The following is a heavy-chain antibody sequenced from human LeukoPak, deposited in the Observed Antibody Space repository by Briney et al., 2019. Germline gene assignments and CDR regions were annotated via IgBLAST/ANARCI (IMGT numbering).Heavy chain of an antibody. CDR3: AKDTSYDFWSGYSNWFDP. Sequence: GGSLRLSCAASGFTFSSYAMSWVRQAPGKGLEWVSAISGSGGNTYYADSVKGRFTISRDNSKNTLYLQMNSLRAEDTAVYYCAKDTSYDFWSGYSNWFDPWGQGTLVTVSS. D-gene: IGHD3-3*01. V-gene: IGHV3-23*01. CDR2: ISGSGGNT. CDR1: GFTFSSYA. J-gene: IGHJ5*02.